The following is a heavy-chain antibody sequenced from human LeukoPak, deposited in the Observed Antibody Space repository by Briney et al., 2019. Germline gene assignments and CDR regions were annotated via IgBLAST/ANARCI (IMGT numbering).Heavy chain of an antibody. D-gene: IGHD6-19*01. CDR1: GYTLTSYG. V-gene: IGHV1-18*01. J-gene: IGHJ4*02. CDR2: ISAYNGNT. CDR3: ARTEDIAVAGTGIMVY. Sequence: ASVKVSCKASGYTLTSYGISWVRQAPGQGLEWMGWISAYNGNTNYAQKLQGRVTMTTDTSTSTAYMELRSLRSDDTAVYYCARTEDIAVAGTGIMVYWGQGTLVTVSS.